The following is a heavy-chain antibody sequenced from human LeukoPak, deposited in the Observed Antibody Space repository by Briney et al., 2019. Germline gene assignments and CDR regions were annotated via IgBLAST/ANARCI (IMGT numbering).Heavy chain of an antibody. CDR2: VSFEGNDK. CDR3: ARDPLRRGTSYLDN. CDR1: GYNFRSFG. J-gene: IGHJ4*02. Sequence: AGSLRLSCAASGYNFRSFGFHWVRQAPRKGLEWLAIVSFEGNDKYYADSVKGRFTISGDESKNTLYLQMNSLRSEDTAVYYCARDPLRRGTSYLDNWGQGTLVTVAS. V-gene: IGHV3-30*03. D-gene: IGHD1-26*01.